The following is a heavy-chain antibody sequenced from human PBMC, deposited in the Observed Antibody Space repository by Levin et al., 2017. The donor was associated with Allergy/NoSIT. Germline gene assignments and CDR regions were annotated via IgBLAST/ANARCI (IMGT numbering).Heavy chain of an antibody. J-gene: IGHJ6*02. Sequence: PGGSLKISCAASGILFSSYDMNWVRQAPGKGLEWVSSISAGGNYIYYADSVKGRFTISRDNAKNSLFLQMNSLRAEDTAVYYCASWAMYHYDRSAFDYFYYAMDVWGQGTTVTVSS. CDR2: ISAGGNYI. V-gene: IGHV3-21*01. D-gene: IGHD3-22*01. CDR3: ASWAMYHYDRSAFDYFYYAMDV. CDR1: GILFSSYD.